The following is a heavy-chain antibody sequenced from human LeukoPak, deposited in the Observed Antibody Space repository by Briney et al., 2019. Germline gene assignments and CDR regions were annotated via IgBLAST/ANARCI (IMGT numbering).Heavy chain of an antibody. CDR3: AKDRAQKQWLVLYYFDY. J-gene: IGHJ4*02. CDR2: INSKTHNYAT. Sequence: GGSLRLSCAASGFTFSGSTVHWVRQASGNGLEWVGHINSKTHNYATAYAASVNGRFTISRDDSKNTLYLQMNSLRAEDTAVYYCAKDRAQKQWLVLYYFDYWGQGTLVTVSS. V-gene: IGHV3-73*01. CDR1: GFTFSGST. D-gene: IGHD6-19*01.